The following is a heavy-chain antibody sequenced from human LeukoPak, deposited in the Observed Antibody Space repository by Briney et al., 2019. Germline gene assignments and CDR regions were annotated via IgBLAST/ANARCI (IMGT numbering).Heavy chain of an antibody. J-gene: IGHJ3*02. D-gene: IGHD3-10*01. V-gene: IGHV3-33*01. CDR3: ARANYYGSGSSTYDALDI. CDR1: GFTFSSYG. CDR2: IWYDGSNK. Sequence: PGGSLRLSCAASGFTFSSYGMHWVRQAPGKGLEWVAVIWYDGSNKYYADSVKGRFTISRDNSKNTLYLQMNSLRAEDTAVYYCARANYYGSGSSTYDALDIWGQGTMVTVSS.